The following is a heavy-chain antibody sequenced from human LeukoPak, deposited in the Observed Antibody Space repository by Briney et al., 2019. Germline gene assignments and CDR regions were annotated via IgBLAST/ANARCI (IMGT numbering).Heavy chain of an antibody. Sequence: PSATLSLTCTVSGVSITSHFWSWLRQSPGQGLEWIGYAYFNGITNYNPSLKSRVTISVDTSKNQFSLRLSSVTAADTAVYYCARDEGSPGALDHWGQGTLVTVSS. CDR2: AYFNGIT. D-gene: IGHD3-10*01. V-gene: IGHV4-59*11. J-gene: IGHJ4*02. CDR3: ARDEGSPGALDH. CDR1: GVSITSHF.